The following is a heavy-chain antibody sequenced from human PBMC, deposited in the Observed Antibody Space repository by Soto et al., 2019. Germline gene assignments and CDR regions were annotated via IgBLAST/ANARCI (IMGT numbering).Heavy chain of an antibody. CDR2: ISAYNGNT. CDR1: GYTFTSYG. J-gene: IGHJ6*03. D-gene: IGHD6-6*01. Sequence: ASVKVSCKASGYTFTSYGISWVRQAPGQGLEWMGWISAYNGNTNYAQKLQGRVTMTTDTSTSTAYMELRSLRSDDTAVYYCARALLIAARFLVAYMDVWGKGTAVTVSS. CDR3: ARALLIAARFLVAYMDV. V-gene: IGHV1-18*01.